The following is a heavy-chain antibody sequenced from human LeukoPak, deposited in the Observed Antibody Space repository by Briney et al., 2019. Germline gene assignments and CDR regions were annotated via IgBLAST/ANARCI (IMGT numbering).Heavy chain of an antibody. J-gene: IGHJ4*02. Sequence: AGSLRLSCTASGLTFSTSGSNWVRPAHGTWMDWVASIGSTGSDRYHADSIKGRFTISRDNANNYLYRQMNSLRAEDTAVYYCATETNGRHYDYWGQGTLLTVSS. V-gene: IGHV3-21*06. CDR2: IGSTGSDR. CDR3: ATETNGRHYDY. D-gene: IGHD1-14*01. CDR1: GLTFSTSG.